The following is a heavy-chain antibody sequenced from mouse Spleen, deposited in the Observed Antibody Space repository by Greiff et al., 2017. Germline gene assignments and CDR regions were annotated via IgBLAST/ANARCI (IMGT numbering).Heavy chain of an antibody. CDR1: GFSLTSYG. V-gene: IGHV2-2*01. CDR2: IWSGGST. Sequence: QVQLQQSGPGLVQPSQSLSITCTVSGFSLTSYGVHWVRQSPGKGLEWLGVIWSGGSTDYNAAFISRLSISKDNSKSQVFFKMNSLQADDTSIYYCASTYYRYDDGAWFAYWGQGTLVTVSA. CDR3: ASTYYRYDDGAWFAY. D-gene: IGHD2-14*01. J-gene: IGHJ3*01.